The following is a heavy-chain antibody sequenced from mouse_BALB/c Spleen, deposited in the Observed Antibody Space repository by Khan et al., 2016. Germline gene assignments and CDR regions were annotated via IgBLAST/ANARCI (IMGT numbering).Heavy chain of an antibody. V-gene: IGHV1-61*01. CDR3: TRSAYGNHPYYAMDY. J-gene: IGHJ4*01. CDR1: GYSFTRYW. Sequence: QVQLQQPGTELVRPGASVKLSCKASGYSFTRYWMNWVKQRPGQGLEWVGMIHPSDRASRLNQKFKDKATLTVANTSSIAYMPLSSPKSEDSAVYYCTRSAYGNHPYYAMDYWGQGTSVTDSS. D-gene: IGHD2-1*01. CDR2: IHPSDRAS.